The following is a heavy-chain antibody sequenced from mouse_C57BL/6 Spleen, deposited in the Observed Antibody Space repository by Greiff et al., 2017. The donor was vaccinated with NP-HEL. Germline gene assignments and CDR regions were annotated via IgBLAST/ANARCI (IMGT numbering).Heavy chain of an antibody. Sequence: QVQLQQSGAELVRPGASVTLSCKASGYTFTDYEMHWVKQTPVHGLEWIGAIDPETGGTAYNQKFKGKAILTADKSSSTAYMELRSLTSEDSAVYYWTSYYDYDNHWGQGTTLTVSS. CDR1: GYTFTDYE. J-gene: IGHJ2*01. CDR3: TSYYDYDNH. D-gene: IGHD2-4*01. CDR2: IDPETGGT. V-gene: IGHV1-15*01.